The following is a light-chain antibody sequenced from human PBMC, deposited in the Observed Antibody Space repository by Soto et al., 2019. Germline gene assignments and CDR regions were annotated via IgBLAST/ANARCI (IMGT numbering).Light chain of an antibody. V-gene: IGLV1-44*01. Sequence: QSVLTQPPSASGTTGQRVTISGSGSSSNIGSNTVTWYQQLPVTAPKLLIYSNNQRLSGVPDRFSGSKSGTSASLAISGRQSEDEADYYCAAWDDSLTGYVFGTVTKLTVL. CDR2: SNN. CDR3: AAWDDSLTGYV. J-gene: IGLJ1*01. CDR1: SSNIGSNT.